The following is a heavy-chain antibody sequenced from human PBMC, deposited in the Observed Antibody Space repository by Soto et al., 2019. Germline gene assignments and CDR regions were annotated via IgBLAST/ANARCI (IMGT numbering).Heavy chain of an antibody. J-gene: IGHJ4*02. D-gene: IGHD7-27*01. V-gene: IGHV4-34*01. CDR3: ARGWGRIFDY. CDR2: INHSGST. Sequence: QVQLQQWGAGLLKPSETLSLTCAVYGGSFSGYYWNWIRQPPGKGLEWIGEINHSGSTNYNPSLKLRVTIPVDTSKNQFSLNLSSVTAADTAVYYCARGWGRIFDYWGQGTLVTVSS. CDR1: GGSFSGYY.